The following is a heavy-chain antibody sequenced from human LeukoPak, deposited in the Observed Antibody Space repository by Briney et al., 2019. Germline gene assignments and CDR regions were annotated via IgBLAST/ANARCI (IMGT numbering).Heavy chain of an antibody. CDR3: AKVSCSGGSCFTDYFDY. Sequence: PGGSLRLSCAASGFTFISYAMSWVRQAPGKGMEWVSAISGSGGSTYYADSVKGRFTISRDTSKNTLYLQMNSLRAEDTAVYYCAKVSCSGGSCFTDYFDYWGQGTLVTVSS. J-gene: IGHJ4*02. CDR2: ISGSGGST. V-gene: IGHV3-23*01. CDR1: GFTFISYA. D-gene: IGHD2-15*01.